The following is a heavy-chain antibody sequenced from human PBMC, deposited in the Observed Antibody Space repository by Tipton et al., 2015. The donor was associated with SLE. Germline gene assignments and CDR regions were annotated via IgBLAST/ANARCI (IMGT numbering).Heavy chain of an antibody. Sequence: QSGAEVKKPGASVKVSCKASGYTFTSYGISWVRQAPGQGLEWMGWISAYNGNTNYAQKLQGRVTMTTDTSTSTAYMELRSLRSDDAAVYYCARDPRIAIVGVAYYFGVYVWGQGTAVTVS. CDR3: ARDPRIAIVGVAYYFGVYV. CDR2: ISAYNGNT. CDR1: GYTFTSYG. J-gene: IGHJ6*02. V-gene: IGHV1-18*01. D-gene: IGHD3-3*01.